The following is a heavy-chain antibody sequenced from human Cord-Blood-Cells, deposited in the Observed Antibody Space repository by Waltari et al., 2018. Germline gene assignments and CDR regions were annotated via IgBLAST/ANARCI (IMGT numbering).Heavy chain of an antibody. D-gene: IGHD3-10*01. CDR2: IYYSGST. V-gene: IGHV4-39*01. J-gene: IGHJ4*02. CDR1: GGSISSSSYY. Sequence: QLQLQESGPGLVKPSETLSLTYTVSGGSISSSSYYWGWLRQPPGKGLEWIGSIYYSGSTYYNPSLKSRVTISVDTSKNQFSLKLSSVTAADTAVYYCARQGGYYGSGSYYDYWGQGTLVTVSS. CDR3: ARQGGYYGSGSYYDY.